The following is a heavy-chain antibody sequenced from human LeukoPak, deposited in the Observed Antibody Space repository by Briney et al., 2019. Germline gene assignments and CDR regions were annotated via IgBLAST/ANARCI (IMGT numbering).Heavy chain of an antibody. CDR2: ISYDGSNK. Sequence: GGSLRLSCAASGFIFTDYWMYWVRQAPGKGLEWVAVISYDGSNKYYADSVKGRFTISRDNSKNTLYLQMNSLRAEDTAVYYCAKDGGGLRYFDWSFDYWGQGTLVTVSS. D-gene: IGHD3-9*01. CDR1: GFIFTDYW. V-gene: IGHV3-30*18. J-gene: IGHJ4*02. CDR3: AKDGGGLRYFDWSFDY.